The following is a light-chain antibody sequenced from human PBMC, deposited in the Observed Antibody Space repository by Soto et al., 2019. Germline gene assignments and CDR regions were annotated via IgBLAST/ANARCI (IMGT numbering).Light chain of an antibody. CDR2: GAS. CDR1: QSVSSSY. Sequence: EIVLTQSPGTLSLSPGERSILSCGASQSVSSSYLAWYQQKPGQAPRLLIYGASSRATGIPDRFSGSGSGTDFTLTISRLEPEDCAVYYCKQYGSSPETFGQGTKVDIK. V-gene: IGKV3-20*01. J-gene: IGKJ1*01. CDR3: KQYGSSPET.